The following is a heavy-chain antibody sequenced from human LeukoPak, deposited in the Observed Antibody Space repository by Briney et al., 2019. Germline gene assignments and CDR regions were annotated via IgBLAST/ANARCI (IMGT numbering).Heavy chain of an antibody. Sequence: PGGSLRLSCAASGFTFSSYEMNWLREAPGELLEGVSYISSSGSTIYYADSVEGRFTISRDKAKNSLYLQMNSLRAEDTAVYYCAELGITMIGGVWGKGTTVTISS. J-gene: IGHJ6*04. CDR1: GFTFSSYE. CDR2: ISSSGSTI. CDR3: AELGITMIGGV. V-gene: IGHV3-48*03. D-gene: IGHD3-10*02.